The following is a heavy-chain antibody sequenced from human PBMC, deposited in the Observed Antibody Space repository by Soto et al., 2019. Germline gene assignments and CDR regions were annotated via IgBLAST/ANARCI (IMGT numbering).Heavy chain of an antibody. CDR1: GGSISGYY. D-gene: IGHD3-22*01. J-gene: IGHJ4*02. Sequence: PSETLSLTCTVSGGSISGYYWSWIRQFPEKGLEWIGYIYYSGSSNYNPSLKSRVSISVDTSKNQSSLKLRSVTAADTAVYYCARATYYSDTGGSPPLDYWGQGTLVTVSS. V-gene: IGHV4-30-4*01. CDR3: ARATYYSDTGGSPPLDY. CDR2: IYYSGSS.